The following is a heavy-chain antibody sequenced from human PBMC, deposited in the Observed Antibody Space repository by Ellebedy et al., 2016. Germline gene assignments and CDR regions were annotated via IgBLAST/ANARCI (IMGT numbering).Heavy chain of an antibody. CDR1: GFTFSNYD. CDR2: ISYDGKYK. CDR3: AARYCSGGSCYFSAIDY. Sequence: GGSLRLXXAASGFTFSNYDMHWVRQAPGKGLEWLTVISYDGKYKEYADSLRGRLTISRDNSKNTSSLQMNSLRPEDTAVYYCAARYCSGGSCYFSAIDYWGQGTLVTVS. J-gene: IGHJ4*02. V-gene: IGHV3-30*04. D-gene: IGHD2-15*01.